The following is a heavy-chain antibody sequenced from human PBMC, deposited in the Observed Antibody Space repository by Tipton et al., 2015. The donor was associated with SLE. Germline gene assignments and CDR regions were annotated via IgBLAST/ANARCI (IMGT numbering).Heavy chain of an antibody. J-gene: IGHJ4*02. CDR3: ARDLRSTSDFFDY. D-gene: IGHD2-2*01. Sequence: TLSLTCTVSGGSITTVGYYWSWNRQHPGKGLEWIGYIYYSGSTYYNPSLKSRVTISLHTSKNQFSLKLSSVTAADTAVYYCARDLRSTSDFFDYWGQGTLVTVSS. CDR1: GGSITTVGYY. V-gene: IGHV4-31*03. CDR2: IYYSGST.